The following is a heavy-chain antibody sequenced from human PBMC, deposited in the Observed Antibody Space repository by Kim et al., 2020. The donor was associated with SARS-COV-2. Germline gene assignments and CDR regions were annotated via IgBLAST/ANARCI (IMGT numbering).Heavy chain of an antibody. J-gene: IGHJ4*02. D-gene: IGHD3-22*01. V-gene: IGHV1-8*01. CDR3: ARVPRPMIVVVNTLDY. Sequence: KFQGRVTMTRNTSISTAYMELSSLRSEDTAVYYCARVPRPMIVVVNTLDYWGQGTLVTVSS.